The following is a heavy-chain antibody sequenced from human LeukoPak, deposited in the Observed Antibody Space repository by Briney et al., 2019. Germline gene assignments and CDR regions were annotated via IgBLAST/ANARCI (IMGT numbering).Heavy chain of an antibody. Sequence: GGPLRLFCAATGLTFSNYAMGWVRQAPGQGQESVSTLSRSGGSTYYADSVTGRITNSRDISKNTLYLQMNTLRAHDTAIYEPARDHRGTFDVDYCGHGTLVTASS. V-gene: IGHV3-23*01. CDR2: LSRSGGST. D-gene: IGHD5-24*01. CDR3: ARDHRGTFDVDY. J-gene: IGHJ4*01. CDR1: GLTFSNYA.